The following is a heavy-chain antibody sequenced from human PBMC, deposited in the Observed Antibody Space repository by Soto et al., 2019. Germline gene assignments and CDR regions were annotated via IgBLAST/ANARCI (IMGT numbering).Heavy chain of an antibody. CDR1: GFTFSSYG. CDR2: IWYDGSNK. V-gene: IGHV3-33*01. J-gene: IGHJ4*02. D-gene: IGHD3-22*01. CDR3: ARKYYYDSSGYYDDY. Sequence: QVQLVESGGGVVQPGRSLRLSCAASGFTFSSYGMHWVRQAPGKGLEWVAVIWYDGSNKYYADSVKGRFTISRDNSKNTLYLQMNSLRGEDTDVYYCARKYYYDSSGYYDDYWGQGTQVTVSA.